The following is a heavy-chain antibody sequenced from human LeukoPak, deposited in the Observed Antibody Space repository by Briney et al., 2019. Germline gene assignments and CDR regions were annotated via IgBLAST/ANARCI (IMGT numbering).Heavy chain of an antibody. V-gene: IGHV3-9*01. CDR2: ISWNSGSI. Sequence: GGSLRLSCAAPGFTFVDYPMNWVRQAPGKGLGWVSGISWNSGSIGYADSVKGRFTISRDNAKNSLYLQMNSLRAEDTALYYCAKGDFSGRFDYWGQGTLVTVSS. CDR1: GFTFVDYP. D-gene: IGHD1-26*01. J-gene: IGHJ4*02. CDR3: AKGDFSGRFDY.